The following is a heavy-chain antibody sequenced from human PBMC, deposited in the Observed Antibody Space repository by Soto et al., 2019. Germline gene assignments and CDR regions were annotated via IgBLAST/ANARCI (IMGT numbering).Heavy chain of an antibody. V-gene: IGHV3-30*18. CDR1: GFTFSSYG. CDR3: AKGSVLYQLLSPYYYYGMDV. CDR2: ISYDGSNK. D-gene: IGHD2-2*01. Sequence: QVQLVESGGGVVQPGRSLRLSCAASGFTFSSYGMHWVRQAPGKGLEWVAVISYDGSNKYYADSVKGRFTISRDNSKNTLYLQMNSLRDEDTDGYYCAKGSVLYQLLSPYYYYGMDVWGQGTTVTISS. J-gene: IGHJ6*02.